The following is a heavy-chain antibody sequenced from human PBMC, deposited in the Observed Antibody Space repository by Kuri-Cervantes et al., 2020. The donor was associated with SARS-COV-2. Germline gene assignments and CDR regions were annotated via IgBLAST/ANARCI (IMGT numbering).Heavy chain of an antibody. CDR1: GYTFTGYY. J-gene: IGHJ4*02. D-gene: IGHD5-12*01. CDR2: INPNSGGT. CDR3: ARGWADGYGTPANVDIVALDY. V-gene: IGHV1-2*04. Sequence: ASVKVSCKASGYTFTGYYMHWVRQAPGQGLEWMGWINPNSGGTNYAQKFQGWVTMTRDTSISTAYMELSRLRSDDTAVYYCARGWADGYGTPANVDIVALDYWAQGTLVTVSS.